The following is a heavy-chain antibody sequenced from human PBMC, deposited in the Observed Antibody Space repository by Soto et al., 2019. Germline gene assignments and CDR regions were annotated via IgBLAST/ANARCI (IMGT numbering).Heavy chain of an antibody. J-gene: IGHJ6*02. D-gene: IGHD3-16*01. CDR1: VFTFSSFD. CDR2: IGTAGDT. V-gene: IGHV3-13*01. CDR3: ARGGSMTRLGYYYGMDV. Sequence: GWSLRLSCAASVFTFSSFDMPWVRQATGKGLEWVSAIGTAGDTYYPGSVKGRFTISRENAKNSLYLQMNSLRAGDTAVYYCARGGSMTRLGYYYGMDVWGQGTTVTVSS.